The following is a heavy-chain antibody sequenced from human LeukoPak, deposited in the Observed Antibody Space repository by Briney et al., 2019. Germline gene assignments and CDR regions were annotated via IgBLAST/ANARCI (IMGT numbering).Heavy chain of an antibody. Sequence: GGSLRLSCAASGFAISDYSMNWVRQVPGKGLEWVSYISSSSNKVYYADSVKGRFTISRDNAKNSLFLQMNSLRADDTAVYYCARNFYCGGDCAISYFDYWGQGTLVAVSS. D-gene: IGHD2-21*02. CDR3: ARNFYCGGDCAISYFDY. CDR2: ISSSSNKV. V-gene: IGHV3-48*01. CDR1: GFAISDYS. J-gene: IGHJ4*02.